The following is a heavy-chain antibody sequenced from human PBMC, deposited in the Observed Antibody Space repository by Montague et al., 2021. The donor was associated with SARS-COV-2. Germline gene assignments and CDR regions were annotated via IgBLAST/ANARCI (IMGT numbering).Heavy chain of an antibody. Sequence: SLRLSCAASGFTFSYFEMNWVRQAPGKGLEWISYISGAGTTICYADSVKGRFTISRDNAKNSLYLQMNSLRAEDTAVYYCARDLVVTDGISDYWGQGTLVTVSS. CDR2: ISGAGTTI. D-gene: IGHD2-8*02. V-gene: IGHV3-48*03. J-gene: IGHJ4*02. CDR1: GFTFSYFE. CDR3: ARDLVVTDGISDY.